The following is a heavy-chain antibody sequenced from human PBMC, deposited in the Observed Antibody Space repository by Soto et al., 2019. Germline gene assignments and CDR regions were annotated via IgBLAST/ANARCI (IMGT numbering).Heavy chain of an antibody. CDR3: ARTSRLYCSSTSCHNWFDP. D-gene: IGHD2-2*01. Sequence: QVTLKESGPVLVKPTETLTLTCTVSGFSLSNARMGVSWIRQPPGKALEWLAHIFSNDEKSYSTSLKNRLTIAKDTSKSQVVLTMTNMDPVDTATYYCARTSRLYCSSTSCHNWFDPWGQGTLVTVSS. J-gene: IGHJ5*02. CDR1: GFSLSNARMG. CDR2: IFSNDEK. V-gene: IGHV2-26*01.